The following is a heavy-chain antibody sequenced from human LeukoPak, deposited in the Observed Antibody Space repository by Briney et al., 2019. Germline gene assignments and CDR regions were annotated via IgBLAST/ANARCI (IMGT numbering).Heavy chain of an antibody. J-gene: IGHJ4*02. V-gene: IGHV1-18*01. CDR3: AREFDCGGDCYPDY. CDR2: ISAYNGNT. CDR1: GYTFTSYG. D-gene: IGHD2-21*02. Sequence: ASVRVSCKASGYTFTSYGISWVRQAPGQGLEWMGWISAYNGNTNYAQKLQGRVTMTTDTSTSTAYMELRSLRSDDTAVYYCAREFDCGGDCYPDYWGQGTLVTVSS.